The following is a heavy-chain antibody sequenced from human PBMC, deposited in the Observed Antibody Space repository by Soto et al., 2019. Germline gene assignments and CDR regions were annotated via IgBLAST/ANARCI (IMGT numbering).Heavy chain of an antibody. D-gene: IGHD3-22*01. J-gene: IGHJ4*02. CDR2: IWYDGSRK. CDR3: ARGIHYYESHGYGPGAY. CDR1: GFTFSSYA. V-gene: IGHV3-33*01. Sequence: QVQLVESGGGVVQPGGSLRLSCAASGFTFSSYAMHWVRQAPGKGLEWMAVIWYDGSRKHYADSLKGRFTISRGNPKNTLYLEMNSLRVEDTAVYYCARGIHYYESHGYGPGAYWGQGTLVSVSS.